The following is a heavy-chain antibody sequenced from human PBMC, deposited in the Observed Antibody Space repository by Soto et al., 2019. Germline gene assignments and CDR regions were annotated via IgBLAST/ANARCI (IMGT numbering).Heavy chain of an antibody. D-gene: IGHD3-22*01. V-gene: IGHV1-18*01. Sequence: QVHLVQSGAEVKKPGASVKVSCKASGYTFTGYGITWVRQAPGQGLEWMGWISAYNGNINYAQMLLGRVTMTTDTSTSTAYMELRSLRSDDTAVYYCARVISVVDQFDYWGQGTLVSVSS. J-gene: IGHJ4*02. CDR1: GYTFTGYG. CDR3: ARVISVVDQFDY. CDR2: ISAYNGNI.